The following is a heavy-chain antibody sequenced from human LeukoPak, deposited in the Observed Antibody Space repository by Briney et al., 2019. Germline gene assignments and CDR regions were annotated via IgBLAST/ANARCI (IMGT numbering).Heavy chain of an antibody. Sequence: SETLSLTCTVSGGSVSSGSYYWSWIRQPPGKGLEWIGYIYYSGGTNYNPSLKSRVTISVDTSKNQFSLKLSSVTAADTAVYYYASDNAAGTEWGQGTLVTVSS. J-gene: IGHJ4*02. CDR3: ASDNAAGTE. D-gene: IGHD6-13*01. CDR2: IYYSGGT. V-gene: IGHV4-61*01. CDR1: GGSVSSGSYY.